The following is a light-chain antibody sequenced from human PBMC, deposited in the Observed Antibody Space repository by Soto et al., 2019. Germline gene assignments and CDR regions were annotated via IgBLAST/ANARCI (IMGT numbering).Light chain of an antibody. CDR3: QQSYSAPYT. CDR2: AAS. CDR1: QSISSY. V-gene: IGKV1-39*01. J-gene: IGKJ2*01. Sequence: IQMTQSPSSLSAFVGDRVTITCRASQSISSYLNWYQQKPGKAPNLLIFAASSLESGVPSRFSGSGSGTDFTLTIRSLQPEDFATYYCQQSYSAPYTFGQGARLEIK.